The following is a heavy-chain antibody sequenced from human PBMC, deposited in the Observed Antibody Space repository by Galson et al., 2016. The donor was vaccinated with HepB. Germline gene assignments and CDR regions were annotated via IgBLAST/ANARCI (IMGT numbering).Heavy chain of an antibody. CDR1: GYRFHTHW. J-gene: IGHJ4*02. CDR3: ARQTSEGSFDY. V-gene: IGHV5-51*01. CDR2: VFPNDAST. D-gene: IGHD3-10*01. Sequence: SGAEVKAPGESLKISCRGSGYRFHTHWIAWVRQMPGKGLEWMGMVFPNDASTRYSPSLQGQVTISADKSLSVAYLQWSSLRASDSAMYYCARQTSEGSFDYWGQGTLVSVSS.